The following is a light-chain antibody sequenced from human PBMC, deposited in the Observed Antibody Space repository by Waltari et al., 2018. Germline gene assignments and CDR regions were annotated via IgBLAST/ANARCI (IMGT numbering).Light chain of an antibody. V-gene: IGLV2-23*02. CDR1: SNDIGGYNF. CDR3: CSYVGGGTLI. J-gene: IGLJ2*01. CDR2: DVS. Sequence: QSALTQPASVSGSPGQSITISCMGTSNDIGGYNFVSWYQQHPGKAPKLMIYDVSKRPAVVSNRFSCSKSGNTASLTISGLQAEDEADYYCCSYVGGGTLIFGGGTNVTVL.